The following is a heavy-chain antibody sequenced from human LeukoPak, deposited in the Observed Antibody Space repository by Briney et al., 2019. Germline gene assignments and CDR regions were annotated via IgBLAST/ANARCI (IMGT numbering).Heavy chain of an antibody. Sequence: PSETLSLTCTVSGGSISSGDYYWSWIRQPPGKGLVWIGYIYYSGSTYYNPSLKSRVTISVDTSKNQFSLKLSSVTAADTAVYYCARDVDGGNSHYFDYWDQGTLVTVSS. J-gene: IGHJ4*02. D-gene: IGHD4-23*01. CDR2: IYYSGST. CDR3: ARDVDGGNSHYFDY. CDR1: GGSISSGDYY. V-gene: IGHV4-30-4*01.